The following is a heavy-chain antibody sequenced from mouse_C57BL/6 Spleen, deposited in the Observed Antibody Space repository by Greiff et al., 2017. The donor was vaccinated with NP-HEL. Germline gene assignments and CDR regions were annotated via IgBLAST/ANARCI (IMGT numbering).Heavy chain of an antibody. D-gene: IGHD2-4*01. CDR1: GYTFTSYW. Sequence: QVQLQQPGAELVKPGASVKMSCKASGYTFTSYWITWVKQRPGQGLAWIGDIYPGSGSTNYNEKFKSKATLTVDTSSSTAYMQLSSLTSEDSAVYYCARYDYGGYYFDYWGQGTTLTVSS. CDR3: ARYDYGGYYFDY. CDR2: IYPGSGST. V-gene: IGHV1-55*01. J-gene: IGHJ2*01.